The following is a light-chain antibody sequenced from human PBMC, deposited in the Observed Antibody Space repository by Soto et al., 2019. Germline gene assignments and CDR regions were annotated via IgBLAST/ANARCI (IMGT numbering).Light chain of an antibody. CDR1: QSVNSAF. CDR2: GAS. J-gene: IGKJ4*01. V-gene: IGKV3-20*01. CDR3: QHYGKSPVT. Sequence: EIVLTQSPGTLSLSPGERATLSCRTSQSVNSAFLAWYQQKPGQAPRLLIYGASNRASGIPDRFSGSGSGTDFTLTISRLVPEDFAVYYCQHYGKSPVTFGGGTKVAIK.